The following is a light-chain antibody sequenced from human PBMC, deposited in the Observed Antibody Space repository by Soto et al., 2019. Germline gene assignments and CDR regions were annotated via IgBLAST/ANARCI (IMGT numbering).Light chain of an antibody. CDR2: GAF. CDR1: QSVKIN. CDR3: QPYKNWPPIT. J-gene: IGKJ5*01. V-gene: IGKV3-15*01. Sequence: EIVMTQSPATLSVSPGERATLSCRASQSVKINLAWYQQKPGQAPRLLIYGAFTRATGIPARFSGSGSGTEFTLTISNLQSEDFAVYYCQPYKNWPPITFGQGTRVEIK.